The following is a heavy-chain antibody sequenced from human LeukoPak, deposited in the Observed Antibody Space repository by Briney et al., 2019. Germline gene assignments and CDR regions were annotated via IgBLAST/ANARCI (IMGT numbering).Heavy chain of an antibody. V-gene: IGHV3-21*01. CDR3: ARDLGCSGGSCYPEQGYYYYMDV. CDR1: GFTFSSYS. Sequence: GGSLRLSCAASGFTFSSYSMNWVRQVPGKGLEWVSSISSSSSYIYYADSVRGRFTISRDNAKNSLYLQMNSLRAEDTAVYYCARDLGCSGGSCYPEQGYYYYMDVWGKGTTVTISS. J-gene: IGHJ6*03. D-gene: IGHD2-15*01. CDR2: ISSSSSYI.